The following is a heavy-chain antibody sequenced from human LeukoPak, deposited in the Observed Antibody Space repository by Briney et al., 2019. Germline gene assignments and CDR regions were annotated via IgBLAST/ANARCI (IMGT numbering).Heavy chain of an antibody. Sequence: PGGSLRLSCAASGFTFSNYAMSWVRQAPGKGLEWVGRIKSKTDGGTADHAAPVKGRFTISRDDSTNTLYLQMNSLKIEDTAVYYCTTDTFGYNYAAYWGQGTLVTVSS. CDR2: IKSKTDGGTA. D-gene: IGHD5-18*01. CDR3: TTDTFGYNYAAY. CDR1: GFTFSNYA. J-gene: IGHJ4*02. V-gene: IGHV3-15*01.